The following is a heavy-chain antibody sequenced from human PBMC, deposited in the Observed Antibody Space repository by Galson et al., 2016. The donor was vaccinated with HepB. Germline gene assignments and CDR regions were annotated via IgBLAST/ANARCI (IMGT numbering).Heavy chain of an antibody. D-gene: IGHD3-22*01. CDR2: IGWNSGST. CDR3: ANGGYYNFDQ. CDR1: GFTFDDHT. V-gene: IGHV3-9*01. Sequence: SLRLSCAASGFTFDDHTMHWVRQAPGKGLEWVSGIGWNSGSTGYADSVKGRFTISRDNSKNTLYLQMNSLRPEDTAVYYCANGGYYNFDQWGQGTLVTVSS. J-gene: IGHJ5*02.